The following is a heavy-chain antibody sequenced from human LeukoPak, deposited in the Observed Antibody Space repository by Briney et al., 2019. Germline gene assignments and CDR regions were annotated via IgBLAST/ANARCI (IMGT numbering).Heavy chain of an antibody. V-gene: IGHV4-59*08. CDR1: GGSMSAYF. CDR3: ASQYCGGDCKGPGAFDV. Sequence: SETLSLSCTVSGGSMSAYFWSWIRQPPGKGLEWIGCVYNSGDTNYNPSLKSRLTISIDMSENQFSLRLRSVTAADTAVYYCASQYCGGDCKGPGAFDVWGQGTMVAVSS. CDR2: VYNSGDT. J-gene: IGHJ3*01. D-gene: IGHD2-21*02.